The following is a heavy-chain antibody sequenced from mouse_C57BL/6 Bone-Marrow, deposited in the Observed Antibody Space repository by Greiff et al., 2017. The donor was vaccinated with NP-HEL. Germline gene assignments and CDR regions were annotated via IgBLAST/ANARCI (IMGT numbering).Heavy chain of an antibody. CDR2: IYPGDGDT. Sequence: QVQLQQSGPELVKPGASVKISCKASGYAFSSSWMNWVKQRPGKGLEWIGRIYPGDGDTNYKGKFKGKATLTADKSSSTAYMQLSSLTSEDSAVYFCASQGIRFAYWGQGTLVTVSA. CDR1: GYAFSSSW. CDR3: ASQGIRFAY. J-gene: IGHJ3*01. V-gene: IGHV1-82*01.